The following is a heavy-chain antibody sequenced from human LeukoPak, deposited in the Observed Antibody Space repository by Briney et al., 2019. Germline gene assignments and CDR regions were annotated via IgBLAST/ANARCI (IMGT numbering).Heavy chain of an antibody. V-gene: IGHV3-23*01. Sequence: EGSLRLSCAASGFTFSSYAMSWVRQAPGKGLEWVSAISGSGGSTYYADSVKGRFTISRDNSKNTLYLQMNSLRAEDTAVYYCAKDDSNYSFNFDYWGQGTLVTVSS. J-gene: IGHJ4*02. CDR2: ISGSGGST. CDR1: GFTFSSYA. D-gene: IGHD4-11*01. CDR3: AKDDSNYSFNFDY.